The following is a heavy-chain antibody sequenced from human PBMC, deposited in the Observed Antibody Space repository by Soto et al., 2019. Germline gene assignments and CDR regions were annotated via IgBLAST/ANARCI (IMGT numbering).Heavy chain of an antibody. V-gene: IGHV3-30*18. D-gene: IGHD3-3*01. CDR1: GFTFSSYG. Sequence: GGSLRLSCAASGFTFSSYGMHWVRQAPGKGLEWVAVISYDGSNKYYADSVKGRFTISRDNSKNTLYLQMNSLRAEDTAVYYCAKDLGWGRIEREGWANQYYDFWSGYYYYYYGMDVWGQGTTVTVSS. CDR2: ISYDGSNK. CDR3: AKDLGWGRIEREGWANQYYDFWSGYYYYYYGMDV. J-gene: IGHJ6*02.